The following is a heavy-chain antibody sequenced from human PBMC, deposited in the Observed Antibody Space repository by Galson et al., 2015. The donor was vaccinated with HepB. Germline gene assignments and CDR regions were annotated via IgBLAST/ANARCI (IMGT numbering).Heavy chain of an antibody. CDR3: ARDRILRYFDRDPRGLDY. CDR2: ISYDGSNK. Sequence: SLRLSCAASGFTFSSYAMHWVRQAPGKGLEWVAVISYDGSNKYYADSVKGRFTISRDNSKNTLYLQMNSLRAEDTAVYYCARDRILRYFDRDPRGLDYWGQGTLVTVSS. D-gene: IGHD3-9*01. J-gene: IGHJ4*02. V-gene: IGHV3-30-3*01. CDR1: GFTFSSYA.